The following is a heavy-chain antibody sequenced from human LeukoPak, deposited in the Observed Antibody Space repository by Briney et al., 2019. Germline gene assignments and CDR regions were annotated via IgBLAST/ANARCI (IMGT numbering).Heavy chain of an antibody. D-gene: IGHD3-16*01. V-gene: IGHV3-21*01. CDR2: ISGGGGSI. Sequence: GGSLRLSCAASGFTFSSYSMNWVPQAPGKGLEWVSSISGGGGSIYYADSVKGRFIISRDNAKNSLYLQTNSLRADDTAVYYCARGLDLTGFDYWGQGTLVTVSS. J-gene: IGHJ4*02. CDR3: ARGLDLTGFDY. CDR1: GFTFSSYS.